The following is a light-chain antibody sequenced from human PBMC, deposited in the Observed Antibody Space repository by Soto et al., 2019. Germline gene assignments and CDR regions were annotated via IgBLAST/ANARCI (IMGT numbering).Light chain of an antibody. CDR3: QKRSSWPLT. CDR1: QSVSSY. V-gene: IGKV3-11*01. J-gene: IGKJ4*01. Sequence: EIVLTQSPATLSLSPGERATLSCRASQSVSSYLAWYQQKPGQAPRLLIYDASNRASGIPARFSGSGSGTDFTLTISSLEPEDVAAYYCQKRSSWPLTFGGGTKVEIK. CDR2: DAS.